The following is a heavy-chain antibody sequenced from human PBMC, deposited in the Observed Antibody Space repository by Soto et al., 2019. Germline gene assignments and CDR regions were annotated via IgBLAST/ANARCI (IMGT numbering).Heavy chain of an antibody. CDR1: GGSFSGYY. D-gene: IGHD4-17*01. Sequence: QVQLQQWGAGLLKPSETLSLTCAVYGGSFSGYYWSWIRQPPGKGLEWIGGTNHSGSTNYNPSLKSRVTISVDTSKNQFSLKLSSVTAADTAVYYCARGDYGKFDYWGQGTLVTVSS. V-gene: IGHV4-34*01. J-gene: IGHJ4*02. CDR3: ARGDYGKFDY. CDR2: TNHSGST.